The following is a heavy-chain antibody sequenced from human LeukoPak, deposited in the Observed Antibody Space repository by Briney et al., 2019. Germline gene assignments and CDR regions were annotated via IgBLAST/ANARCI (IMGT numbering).Heavy chain of an antibody. D-gene: IGHD2-15*01. CDR1: GFTFNDYY. CDR3: ARCGVSRYWLEY. V-gene: IGHV3-11*03. Sequence: GGSLRLSCAASGFTFNDYYMSWIRQAPGKGLEWVSYISGSSGYTEYADSVKGRFTISRDNAKNSLYLQMNSLRAEDTALYYCARCGVSRYWLEYWGQGTLVTVSS. CDR2: ISGSSGYT. J-gene: IGHJ4*02.